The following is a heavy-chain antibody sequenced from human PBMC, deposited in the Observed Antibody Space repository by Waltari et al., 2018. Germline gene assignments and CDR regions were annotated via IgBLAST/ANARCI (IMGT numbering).Heavy chain of an antibody. D-gene: IGHD6-19*01. CDR2: TNHSGST. CDR3: ARGQSSGWLYRFDY. J-gene: IGHJ4*02. V-gene: IGHV4-34*01. Sequence: QVQLQQWGAGLLKPSETLSLTCAVYGGSFSGYYWSWIRQPPGKGLEWIGETNHSGSTNSNPSLTSRVTISVDTSKNQFSLKLSSVTAADTAVYYCARGQSSGWLYRFDYWGQGTLVTVSS. CDR1: GGSFSGYY.